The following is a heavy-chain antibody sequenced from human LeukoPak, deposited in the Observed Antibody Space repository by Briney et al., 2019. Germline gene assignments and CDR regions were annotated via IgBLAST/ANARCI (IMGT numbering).Heavy chain of an antibody. CDR2: SGTDGGST. CDR1: GFTFSTYD. J-gene: IGHJ2*01. V-gene: IGHV3-23*01. CDR3: AKALNYWYFDL. Sequence: PGGSLRLSCAASGFTFSTYDMSWVRQGPGKGLEWVSASGTDGGSTYADSVKGRFTISRDNPKNTLYLQMNSLRAEDTATYYCAKALNYWYFDLWGRGNLVTVSS.